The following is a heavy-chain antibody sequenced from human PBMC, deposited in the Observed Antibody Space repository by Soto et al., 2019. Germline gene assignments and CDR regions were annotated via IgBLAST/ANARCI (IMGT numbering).Heavy chain of an antibody. Sequence: GASVKVSCKASGYTFTGYYMHWVRQAPGQGLEWMGWINPNSGGTNYAQKFQGRVTMTRDTSISTAYMELSRLRSDDTAVYYCARDLESSKFGGVTFFFDYWGQGPLVTVYS. CDR3: ARDLESSKFGGVTFFFDY. D-gene: IGHD3-16*01. J-gene: IGHJ4*02. CDR1: GYTFTGYY. CDR2: INPNSGGT. V-gene: IGHV1-2*02.